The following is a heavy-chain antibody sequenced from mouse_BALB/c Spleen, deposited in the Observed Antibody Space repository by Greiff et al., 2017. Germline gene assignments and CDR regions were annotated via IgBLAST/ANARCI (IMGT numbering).Heavy chain of an antibody. CDR1: GYTFTNYW. J-gene: IGHJ1*01. V-gene: IGHV1-63*02. D-gene: IGHD1-2*01. CDR2: IYPGGGYT. CDR3: ANSLLRLRYFDV. Sequence: QVQLQQSGAELVRPGTSVKISCKASGYTFTNYWLGWVKQRPGHGLEWIGDIYPGGGYTNYNEKFKGKATLTADTSSSTAYMQLSSLTSEDSAVYFCANSLLRLRYFDVWGAGTTVTVSS.